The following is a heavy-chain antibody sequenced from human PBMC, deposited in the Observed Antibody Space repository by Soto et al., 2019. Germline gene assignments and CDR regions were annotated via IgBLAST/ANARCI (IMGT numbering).Heavy chain of an antibody. CDR3: ARDLRVVTALLLVGYGMDV. J-gene: IGHJ6*02. V-gene: IGHV1-18*01. D-gene: IGHD3-22*01. CDR2: INTYKGDS. CDR1: GYPFSTYG. Sequence: XSVKVSCNASGYPFSTYGFIWVRQAPGQGLEWIGWINTYKGDSHYALKFQGRVTMTTDTLTSTAYLELTSLRFDDTAVYYCARDLRVVTALLLVGYGMDVWGQGTAVTVSS.